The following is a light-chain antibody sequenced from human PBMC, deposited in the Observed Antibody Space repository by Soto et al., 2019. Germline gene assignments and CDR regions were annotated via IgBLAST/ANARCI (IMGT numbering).Light chain of an antibody. V-gene: IGKV3-15*01. CDR3: HHYNTWPPWT. CDR1: QSIGSD. J-gene: IGKJ1*01. CDR2: GAS. Sequence: EIVMTQSPATLSVSPGERATLSCRASQSIGSDLAWYQQTPGQAPRLLIYGASTRATGIPARFSGSGSGTEFTLTISSLQSEDFAVYYCHHYNTWPPWTFGQGPKVEI.